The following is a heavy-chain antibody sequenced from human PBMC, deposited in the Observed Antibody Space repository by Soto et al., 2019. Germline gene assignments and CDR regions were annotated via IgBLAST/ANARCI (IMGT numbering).Heavy chain of an antibody. V-gene: IGHV4-31*03. J-gene: IGHJ4*02. CDR3: ARGWGTVTTYDY. CDR1: GGSISSGGYY. Sequence: QVQLQEPGPGLVKPSQTLSLTCTVSGGSISSGGYYWSWIRHHPGKGLEWIGYIYYSGSTYYNSSHMSRLNISIDTSKNQFSLELSSVTAADTAVYYCARGWGTVTTYDYWGQGTLVTVSS. D-gene: IGHD4-17*01. CDR2: IYYSGST.